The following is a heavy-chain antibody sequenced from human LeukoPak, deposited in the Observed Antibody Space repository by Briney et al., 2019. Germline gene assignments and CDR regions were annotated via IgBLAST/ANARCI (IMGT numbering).Heavy chain of an antibody. CDR3: ARDRGLWLGEARDAFDI. J-gene: IGHJ3*02. CDR2: ISYSGTT. Sequence: SETLSLTCTVSGDSINNNVYYWGWIRQPPGKGLEWIAIISYSGTTYYNPSLNTRTTISIDTSKNKFSLKVNSVTAADTAMYYCARDRGLWLGEARDAFDIWGQGTMVTVFS. V-gene: IGHV4-39*07. CDR1: GDSINNNVYY. D-gene: IGHD3-10*01.